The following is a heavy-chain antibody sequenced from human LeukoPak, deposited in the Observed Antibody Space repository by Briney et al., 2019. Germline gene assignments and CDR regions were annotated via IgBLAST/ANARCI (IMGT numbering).Heavy chain of an antibody. D-gene: IGHD3-10*01. Sequence: GSLRLSCAASEFTFSTYVMSWVRQAPGKGLGWVSSLSGSGGSTYYADSVKGRFTISRDNSKNTLFLQMNSLRAEDTAVYYCAREPLFRFFDHWGQGTLVTVSS. CDR1: EFTFSTYV. CDR2: LSGSGGST. CDR3: AREPLFRFFDH. V-gene: IGHV3-23*01. J-gene: IGHJ4*02.